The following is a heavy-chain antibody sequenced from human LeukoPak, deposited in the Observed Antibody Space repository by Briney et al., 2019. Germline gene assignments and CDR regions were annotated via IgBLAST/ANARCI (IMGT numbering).Heavy chain of an antibody. CDR3: AKDSTLETAAFYYYYMDV. D-gene: IGHD6-13*01. Sequence: GGSLRLSCAASGFTFSSYAMSWVRQAPGKGLEWVSAISGSGGSTYYADSVKGRFTISRDNSKNTLYLQMNSLRAEDTAVYYCAKDSTLETAAFYYYYMDVWGKGTTVTVSS. CDR2: ISGSGGST. V-gene: IGHV3-23*01. J-gene: IGHJ6*03. CDR1: GFTFSSYA.